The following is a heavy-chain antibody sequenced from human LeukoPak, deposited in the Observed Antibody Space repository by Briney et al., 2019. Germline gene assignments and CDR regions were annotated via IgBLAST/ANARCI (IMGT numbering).Heavy chain of an antibody. Sequence: NPGGSLRLSCAASGFTFSSYSMNWVRQAPGKGLEWVSSISSSSTYIYYADSVKGRFTIFRDNSNNSLYLQMNNLRAEDTAVYYCAKVRGDSSGYYYSDDAFDIWGQGTMVTVSS. CDR3: AKVRGDSSGYYYSDDAFDI. J-gene: IGHJ3*02. V-gene: IGHV3-21*04. CDR2: ISSSSTYI. D-gene: IGHD3-22*01. CDR1: GFTFSSYS.